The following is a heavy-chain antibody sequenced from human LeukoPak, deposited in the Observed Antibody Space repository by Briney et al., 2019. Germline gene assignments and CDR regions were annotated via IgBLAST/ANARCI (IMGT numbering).Heavy chain of an antibody. CDR3: ARVEKYQLLYQNWFDP. CDR1: GGSISSGGYY. D-gene: IGHD2-2*02. J-gene: IGHJ5*02. V-gene: IGHV4-31*03. Sequence: PSETLSLTCTVSGGSISSGGYYWSWIRQHPGKGLEWIGYIYYSGSTYYNPSLKSRVTISVDTSKNQLSLKLSSVTAADTAVYYCARVEKYQLLYQNWFDPWGQGTLVTVSS. CDR2: IYYSGST.